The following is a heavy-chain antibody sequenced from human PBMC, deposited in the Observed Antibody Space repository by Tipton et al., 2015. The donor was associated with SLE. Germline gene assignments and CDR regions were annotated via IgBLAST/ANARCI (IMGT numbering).Heavy chain of an antibody. V-gene: IGHV4-34*01. J-gene: IGHJ4*02. D-gene: IGHD6-6*01. Sequence: TLSLTCAVYGGSFSGYYWSWIRQPTGKGLEWMGEINHSGSNNYNPSLKSRVTISVDTSKNQFSLQLSSVTAADTAVYYCARDGAARGDFDYWGQGTLVTVAS. CDR1: GGSFSGYY. CDR2: INHSGSN. CDR3: ARDGAARGDFDY.